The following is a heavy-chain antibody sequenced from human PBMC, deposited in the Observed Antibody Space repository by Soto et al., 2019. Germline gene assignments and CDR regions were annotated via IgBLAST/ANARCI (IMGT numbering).Heavy chain of an antibody. J-gene: IGHJ4*02. CDR1: GCSINSSYY. Sequence: SETLSLTWIVSGCSINSSYYWGWIRQPPGKAPEWIGSIYYSGTTYYNPSLKSRVTISVDSSRNQVSLKMTSVTAADTAVYYCSRFAARPPFEYWGQGLVVTVSS. CDR3: SRFAARPPFEY. D-gene: IGHD6-6*01. CDR2: IYYSGTT. V-gene: IGHV4-39*01.